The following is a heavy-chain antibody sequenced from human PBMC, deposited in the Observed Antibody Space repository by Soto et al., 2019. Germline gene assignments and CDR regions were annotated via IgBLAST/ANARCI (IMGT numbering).Heavy chain of an antibody. CDR2: ISWNSGSI. Sequence: PGGSPRLSCAASGFTFDDYAMHWVRQAPGKGLEWVSGISWNSGSIGYADSVKGRFTISRDNAKNSLYLQMNSLRAEDTALYYCAKAGFWSGYYSLVDDWGQGTLVTVSS. J-gene: IGHJ4*02. CDR3: AKAGFWSGYYSLVDD. V-gene: IGHV3-9*01. CDR1: GFTFDDYA. D-gene: IGHD3-3*01.